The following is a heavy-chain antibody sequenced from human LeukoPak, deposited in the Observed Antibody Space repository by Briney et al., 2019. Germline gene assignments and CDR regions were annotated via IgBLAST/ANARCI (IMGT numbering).Heavy chain of an antibody. J-gene: IGHJ3*02. CDR2: ISSDGSHT. Sequence: GGSLRLSCAASGFTFSNYFMHWVGQAPGKGLEWVADISSDGSHTFYVESVKGRFTISRDNSKNTLYLQMNSLGPEDTAVYFCARERQDTVIHSGAFDIWGQGTMVTVSS. D-gene: IGHD2-21*02. CDR3: ARERQDTVIHSGAFDI. V-gene: IGHV3-30-3*01. CDR1: GFTFSNYF.